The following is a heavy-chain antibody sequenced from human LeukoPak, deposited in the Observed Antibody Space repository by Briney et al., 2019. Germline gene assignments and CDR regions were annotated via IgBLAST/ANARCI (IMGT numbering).Heavy chain of an antibody. V-gene: IGHV1-8*01. Sequence: ASVKVSCKASGYTFTSYDINWVRQATGQGLEWMGWMNPNSGNTGYAQKFQGRVTVTRNTSISTAYMELSSLRSEDTAVYYCARGYDFWSGYYYYYYGMDVWGQGTTVTVSS. CDR1: GYTFTSYD. CDR2: MNPNSGNT. J-gene: IGHJ6*02. CDR3: ARGYDFWSGYYYYYYGMDV. D-gene: IGHD3-3*01.